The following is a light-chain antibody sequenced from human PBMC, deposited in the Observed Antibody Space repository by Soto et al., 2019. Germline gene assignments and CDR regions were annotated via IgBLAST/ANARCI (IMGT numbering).Light chain of an antibody. Sequence: QSALTQPASVFGSPGQSITISCTGTSSDVGSYNFVSWYQQHPGKAPKLMIYEVSNRPSGVSNRFSGSKSGNTASLTISGLQPEDEADYYCSSYTTSSTVVFGTGTKVTVL. V-gene: IGLV2-14*03. CDR1: SSDVGSYNF. CDR2: EVS. CDR3: SSYTTSSTVV. J-gene: IGLJ1*01.